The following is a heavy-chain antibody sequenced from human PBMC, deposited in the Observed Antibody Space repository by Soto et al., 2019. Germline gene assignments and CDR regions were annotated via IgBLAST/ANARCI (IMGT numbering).Heavy chain of an antibody. V-gene: IGHV3-30*18. CDR2: ISYDGSNK. Sequence: QVQLVESGGGVVQPGRSLRLSCAASGFTFSSYGMHWVRQAPGKGLEWVAVISYDGSNKYYADSVKGRFTISRDNSTNALYLQMNRLSAEDTAVYYCAKIAVAGYEDAFDIWGQGTMVTVSS. D-gene: IGHD6-19*01. CDR3: AKIAVAGYEDAFDI. CDR1: GFTFSSYG. J-gene: IGHJ3*02.